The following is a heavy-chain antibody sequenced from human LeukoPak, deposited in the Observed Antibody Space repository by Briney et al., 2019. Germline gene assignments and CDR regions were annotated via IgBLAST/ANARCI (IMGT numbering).Heavy chain of an antibody. CDR2: IIPIFGTA. CDR1: GGTFSSYA. CDR3: ARLHSGYDPDNWFDP. D-gene: IGHD5-12*01. V-gene: IGHV1-69*13. J-gene: IGHJ5*02. Sequence: GASVTVSCKASGGTFSSYAISWVRQAPGQGLEWMGGIIPIFGTANYAQKFQGRVTITADESTSTAYMELSSLRSEDTAVYYCARLHSGYDPDNWFDPWGQGTLVTVSS.